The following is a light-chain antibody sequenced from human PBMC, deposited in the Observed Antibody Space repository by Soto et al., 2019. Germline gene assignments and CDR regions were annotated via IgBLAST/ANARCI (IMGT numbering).Light chain of an antibody. V-gene: IGKV3-11*01. J-gene: IGKJ5*01. CDR2: DAS. Sequence: EIVLTQSPATLSLSPGERATLSCRASQSVKTFLVCYQQRPGQAPRLLIYDASHRAAGIPARFSGSGFGTDLTLTISSLEPEDAAVYYCQQRSNWPPITFGQGTRLE. CDR3: QQRSNWPPIT. CDR1: QSVKTF.